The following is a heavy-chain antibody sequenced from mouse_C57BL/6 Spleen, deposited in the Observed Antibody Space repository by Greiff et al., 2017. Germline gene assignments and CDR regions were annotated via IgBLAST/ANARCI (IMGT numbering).Heavy chain of an antibody. CDR3: ARPNPYSNNAMDY. CDR2: IDPSDSYT. CDR1: GYTFTSYW. D-gene: IGHD2-5*01. J-gene: IGHJ4*01. Sequence: QVHVKQPGAELVKPGASVKLSCKASGYTFTSYWMQWVKQRPGQGLEWIGEIDPSDSYTNYNQKFKGKATLTVDTSSSTAYMQLSSLTSEDSAVYYCARPNPYSNNAMDYWGQGTSVTVSS. V-gene: IGHV1-50*01.